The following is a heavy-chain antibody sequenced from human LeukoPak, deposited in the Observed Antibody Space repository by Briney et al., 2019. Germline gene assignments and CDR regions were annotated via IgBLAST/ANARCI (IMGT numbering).Heavy chain of an antibody. CDR2: IGAGGDTT. CDR3: AKGNNDFWSGYPRLSYFDY. Sequence: GGSLRLSCAASGFTFSSYAMSWVRQAPGKGLEWVSGIGAGGDTTYFADSVKGRFTISRDNSRNTLFLQMNSLKVDDTAVYYCAKGNNDFWSGYPRLSYFDYWGQGTLVTVSS. CDR1: GFTFSSYA. V-gene: IGHV3-23*01. J-gene: IGHJ4*02. D-gene: IGHD3-3*01.